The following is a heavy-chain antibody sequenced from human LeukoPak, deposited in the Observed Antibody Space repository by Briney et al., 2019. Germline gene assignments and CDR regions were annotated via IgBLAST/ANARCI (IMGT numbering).Heavy chain of an antibody. V-gene: IGHV3-23*01. CDR2: ISGSGDST. CDR3: AKDQGYYGSGSYKEYFQH. Sequence: GGSLRLSCAASGFTVSSNYMSWVRQAPGKGLEWVSAISGSGDSTYYADSVKGRFTISRDNSKNTLYLQLNSLRAEDTAVYFCAKDQGYYGSGSYKEYFQHWGQGTLVTVSS. J-gene: IGHJ1*01. D-gene: IGHD3-10*01. CDR1: GFTVSSNY.